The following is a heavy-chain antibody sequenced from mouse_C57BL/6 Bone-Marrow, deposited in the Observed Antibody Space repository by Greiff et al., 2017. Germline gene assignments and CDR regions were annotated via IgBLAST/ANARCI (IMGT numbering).Heavy chain of an antibody. D-gene: IGHD1-1*01. CDR1: GYTFTSYW. V-gene: IGHV1-52*01. CDR3: ARPYCYGSSPPTAYFDV. CDR2: IDPSDSET. Sequence: VQLQQPGAELVRPGSSVKLSCKASGYTFTSYWMHWVKQRPIQGLEWIGNIDPSDSETHYNQKFKDKATLTVDKSSSTAYMQLSSLTSEDSAVYYCARPYCYGSSPPTAYFDVWGTGTTVTVSS. J-gene: IGHJ1*03.